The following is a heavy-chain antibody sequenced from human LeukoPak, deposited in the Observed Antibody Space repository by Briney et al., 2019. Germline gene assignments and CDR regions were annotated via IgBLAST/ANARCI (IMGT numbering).Heavy chain of an antibody. V-gene: IGHV4-59*08. CDR1: GGSISGYS. Sequence: SETLSLTCTVSGGSISGYSWSWIRQPPGKGLEWIGCIFSSGSTSYNPSLKSRVTISEDTSKNQFSLTLRSVTAADTAVYYCARNRYCSGGSCCHDYWGQGTLVTVSS. J-gene: IGHJ4*02. CDR3: ARNRYCSGGSCCHDY. D-gene: IGHD2-15*01. CDR2: IFSSGST.